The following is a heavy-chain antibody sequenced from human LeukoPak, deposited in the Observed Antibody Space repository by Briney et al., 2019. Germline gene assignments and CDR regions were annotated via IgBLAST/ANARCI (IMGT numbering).Heavy chain of an antibody. V-gene: IGHV2-5*02. CDR3: AHTLISPPFDY. Sequence: SGPTLLKPTPTLTLTCTFSGFSLRIRGVGVGWIRQPPGKALEWLALIYWDDDKHYSPSLKSRLTITRDTSKNQVVLTMTNMDPVDTATYYCAHTLISPPFDYWGQGTLVTVSS. J-gene: IGHJ4*02. CDR2: IYWDDDK. CDR1: GFSLRIRGVG. D-gene: IGHD2-8*01.